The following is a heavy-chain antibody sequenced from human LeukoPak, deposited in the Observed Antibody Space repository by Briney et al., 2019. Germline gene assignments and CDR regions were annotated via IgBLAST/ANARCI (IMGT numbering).Heavy chain of an antibody. D-gene: IGHD6-6*01. CDR2: IIPIFGTA. CDR1: GGTFSSYA. Sequence: SVKVSCKASGGTFSSYAISWVRQAPGQGLEWMGGIIPIFGTANYAQEFQGRVTITADESTSTAYVELSSLRSEDTAVYYCARGTEEYSSSLFYYWGQGTLVTVSS. J-gene: IGHJ4*02. V-gene: IGHV1-69*13. CDR3: ARGTEEYSSSLFYY.